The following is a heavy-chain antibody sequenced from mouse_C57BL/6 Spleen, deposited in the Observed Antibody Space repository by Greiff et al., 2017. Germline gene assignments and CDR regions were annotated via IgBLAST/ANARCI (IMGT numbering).Heavy chain of an antibody. Sequence: EVQLQESGPELVKPGASVKISCKASGYSFTGYYMNWVKQSPEKSLEWIGEINPSTGGTTYNQKFKAKATLTVDKSSSTAYMQLKSLTSEASAVXYCARKRETPSSYSYVSGTESTRTASS. CDR2: INPSTGGT. CDR1: GYSFTGYY. J-gene: IGHJ1*03. V-gene: IGHV1-42*01. CDR3: ARKRETPSSYSYV.